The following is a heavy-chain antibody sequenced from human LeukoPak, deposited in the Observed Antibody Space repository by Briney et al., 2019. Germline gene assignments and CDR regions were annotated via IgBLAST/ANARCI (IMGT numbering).Heavy chain of an antibody. CDR1: GGSISSYY. D-gene: IGHD3-22*01. J-gene: IGHJ4*02. CDR3: ARTYYYDSSGYFFDY. V-gene: IGHV4-59*01. CDR2: IYYSGST. Sequence: PSETLSLTCTVSGGSISSYYWSWIRQPPGKGLEWIGYIYYSGSTNYNPSLESRVTISVDTCKNQFSLKLSSVTAADTAVYYCARTYYYDSSGYFFDYWGQGTLVTVSS.